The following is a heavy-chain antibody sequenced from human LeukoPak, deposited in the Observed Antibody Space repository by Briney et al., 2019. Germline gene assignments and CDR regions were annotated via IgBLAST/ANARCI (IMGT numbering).Heavy chain of an antibody. V-gene: IGHV3-66*01. Sequence: GGSLRLSCAASGFTVSSNYVSWVRQAPGKGLEWVSVIYGGGSTDYADSVKGRFTISRDNSKNTLYLQMNSLRAEDTAVYYCAKAFWSGYYTGSCFDYWGQGTLVTVSS. J-gene: IGHJ4*02. CDR1: GFTVSSNY. D-gene: IGHD3-3*01. CDR2: IYGGGST. CDR3: AKAFWSGYYTGSCFDY.